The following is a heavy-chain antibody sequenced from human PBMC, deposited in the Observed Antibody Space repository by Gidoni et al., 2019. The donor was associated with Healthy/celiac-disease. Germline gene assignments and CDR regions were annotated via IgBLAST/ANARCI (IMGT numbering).Heavy chain of an antibody. V-gene: IGHV3-30*18. Sequence: QVQLVESGGGVVQPGRSLRLSCAASGFTFSSYGMHWVRQAPGKGLEWVAVISYDGSNKYYADSVKGRFTISRDNSKNTLYLQMNSLRAEDTAVYYCAKDLHSSGWFKFDYWGQGTLVTVSS. CDR1: GFTFSSYG. CDR2: ISYDGSNK. J-gene: IGHJ4*02. D-gene: IGHD6-19*01. CDR3: AKDLHSSGWFKFDY.